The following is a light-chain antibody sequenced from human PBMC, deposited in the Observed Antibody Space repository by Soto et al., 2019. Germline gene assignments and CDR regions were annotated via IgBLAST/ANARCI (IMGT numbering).Light chain of an antibody. CDR2: XXT. CDR1: TGPVTSDYY. Sequence: QTVVTQEPSLTVSPGGTVXLTCAXSTGPVTSDYYPNWXQQKPXQAPRALIYXXTKKHSWXPARFSGSLLGGKAALTLSGVQPEDEAXYYCLLXYGAAVVXGGGTKLTVL. J-gene: IGLJ2*01. CDR3: LLXYGAAVV. V-gene: IGLV7-43*01.